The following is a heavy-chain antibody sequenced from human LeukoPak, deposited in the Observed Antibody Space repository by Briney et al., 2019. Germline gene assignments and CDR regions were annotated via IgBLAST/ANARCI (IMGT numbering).Heavy chain of an antibody. J-gene: IGHJ4*02. Sequence: SQTLSLTCTVSGGSISSGGYYWSWIRQPPGKGLEWIGYIYHSGSTYYNPSLKGRVTISVDRSKNQFSLKLSSVTAADTAVYYCARGQLAPHFDYWGQGTLVTVSS. CDR3: ARGQLAPHFDY. CDR1: GGSISSGGYY. D-gene: IGHD6-6*01. V-gene: IGHV4-30-2*01. CDR2: IYHSGST.